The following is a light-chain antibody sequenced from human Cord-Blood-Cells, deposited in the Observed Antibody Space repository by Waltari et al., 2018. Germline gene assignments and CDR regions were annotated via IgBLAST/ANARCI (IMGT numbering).Light chain of an antibody. J-gene: IGKJ1*01. Sequence: EIVLTHSPGTLSLSPGAIATLSGRASQSVSSSYLAWYQQKPGQAPRLLIYSASSRATGIPDRFSGSGSGTDFTLTISRLEPEDFAVYYCQQYGSSPRTFGQGTKVEIK. CDR2: SAS. V-gene: IGKV3-20*01. CDR1: QSVSSSY. CDR3: QQYGSSPRT.